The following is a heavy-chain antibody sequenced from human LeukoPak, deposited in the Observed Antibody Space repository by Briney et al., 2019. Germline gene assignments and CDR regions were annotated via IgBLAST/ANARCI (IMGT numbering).Heavy chain of an antibody. CDR3: ARDQGSLTRSWYTGY. CDR1: GYTFPGYH. Sequence: ASVKVSCKASGYTFPGYHIHWVRQAPGHGLEWMGRINPYSGDTNFAQKFQGRVTMTRDTSITTAYMALSSLTPDDTAVYFCARDQGSLTRSWYTGYWGQGTQVTVSS. CDR2: INPYSGDT. J-gene: IGHJ4*02. V-gene: IGHV1-2*06. D-gene: IGHD6-13*01.